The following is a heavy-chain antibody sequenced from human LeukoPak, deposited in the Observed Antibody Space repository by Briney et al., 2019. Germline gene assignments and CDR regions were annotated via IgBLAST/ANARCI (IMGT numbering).Heavy chain of an antibody. CDR1: GYTFTGYY. Sequence: ASVKVSCKASGYTFTGYYLHWVRPAPGQGLEWMGWIYPNSGDTKYAQKFQGRVTMTTETSIRTAYMELNSLRSDDTAVYYCARDIRNACDIWGQGTMFVVSS. CDR2: IYPNSGDT. V-gene: IGHV1-2*02. CDR3: ARDIRNACDI. J-gene: IGHJ3*02.